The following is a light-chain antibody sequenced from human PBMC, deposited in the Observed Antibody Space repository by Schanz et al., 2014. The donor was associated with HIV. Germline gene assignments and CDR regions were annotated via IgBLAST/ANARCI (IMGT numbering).Light chain of an antibody. CDR1: SSDVGGYNY. J-gene: IGLJ3*02. Sequence: QSALTQPASVSGSPGQSITISCTGTSSDVGGYNYVSWYQQHPGKAPKLMIYEVSKRPSGVPDRFSGSKSGNTASLTVSGLQAEDEADYYCNSYTSSSTWVFGGGTKLTVL. CDR2: EVS. CDR3: NSYTSSSTWV. V-gene: IGLV2-14*01.